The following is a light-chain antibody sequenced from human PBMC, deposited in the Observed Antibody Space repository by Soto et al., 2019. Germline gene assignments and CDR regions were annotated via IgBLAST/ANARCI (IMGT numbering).Light chain of an antibody. J-gene: IGKJ4*01. CDR3: QQYESLPT. CDR1: QDISKY. Sequence: DIQMTQSPSSLSASVGDRVTITCQASQDISKYLNRYQQKPGKAPKLLIYDVFNLETGVPSRFSGSGSVTHFTFTISSLQPEDVATYYCQQYESLPTFGGGTKVDIK. CDR2: DVF. V-gene: IGKV1-33*01.